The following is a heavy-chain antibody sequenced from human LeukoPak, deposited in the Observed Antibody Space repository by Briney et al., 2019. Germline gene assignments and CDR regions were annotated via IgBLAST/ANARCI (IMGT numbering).Heavy chain of an antibody. J-gene: IGHJ4*02. CDR3: AKEDGDYPFDY. Sequence: GRSLRLSCAASGFTFSSYGMHWVRQAPGKGLEWVAVISYDGSNKHYADSVKGRFTISRDNSKNTLYLQMNSLRAEDTAVYYCAKEDGDYPFDYWGQGTLVTVSS. V-gene: IGHV3-30*18. CDR2: ISYDGSNK. CDR1: GFTFSSYG. D-gene: IGHD4-17*01.